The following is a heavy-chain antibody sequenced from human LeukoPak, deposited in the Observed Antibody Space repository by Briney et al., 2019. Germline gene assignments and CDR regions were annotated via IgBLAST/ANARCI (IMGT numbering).Heavy chain of an antibody. CDR1: GYTFADYF. CDR3: ARDVSSTSNWEFDY. V-gene: IGHV1-2*06. J-gene: IGHJ4*02. CDR2: INPNSGGT. D-gene: IGHD1-26*01. Sequence: GASVKVSCKTSGYTFADYFIHWVRQAPGQGLEWMGRINPNSGGTEYEQKFQGRVTMTRDTSISTAYVEVNRLISDDTAIHYCARDVSSTSNWEFDYWGQGTLVTVSS.